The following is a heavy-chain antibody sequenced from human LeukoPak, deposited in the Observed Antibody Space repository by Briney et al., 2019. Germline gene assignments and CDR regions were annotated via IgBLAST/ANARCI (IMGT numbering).Heavy chain of an antibody. CDR3: AGLIGDSSGYTPGFDY. D-gene: IGHD3-22*01. CDR2: NYPGDADT. CDR1: GYSFTNYW. Sequence: GAPLLTCTMASGYSFTNYWICFRRQPPEERLGWVGINYPGDADTRYSPSFQGQVTISADKSISTAYLQWSSLKASDTAMYYCAGLIGDSSGYTPGFDYWGQGTLVTVSS. V-gene: IGHV5-51*01. J-gene: IGHJ4*02.